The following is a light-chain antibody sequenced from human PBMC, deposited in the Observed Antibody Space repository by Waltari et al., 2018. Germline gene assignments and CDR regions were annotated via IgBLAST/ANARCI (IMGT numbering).Light chain of an antibody. CDR3: QSYDNNGRGAVL. CDR2: HDT. CDR1: SSHLGSFP. V-gene: IGLV1-40*01. J-gene: IGLJ2*01. Sequence: QSLLTQPPSVSGAPGQRVTISCSGGSSHLGSFPATWYRHLPGTVPKLRMYHDTNRPSGVPDRFSGSNSGTSASLAITGLQPEDEADYYCQSYDNNGRGAVLIGGGTKLTVL.